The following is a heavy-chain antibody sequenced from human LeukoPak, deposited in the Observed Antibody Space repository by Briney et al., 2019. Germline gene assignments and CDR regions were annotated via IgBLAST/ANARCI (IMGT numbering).Heavy chain of an antibody. D-gene: IGHD2-2*03. CDR2: IYTSGST. Sequence: PSETLSLTCTVSGGSISSYYWSWIRQPAGKGLEWIGRIYTSGSTNYNPSLKSRVTMSVDTSKNQFSLKLSSVTAADTAVYYCARDVHAWGLDIASYMDVWGKGTTVTVSS. CDR1: GGSISSYY. J-gene: IGHJ6*03. V-gene: IGHV4-4*07. CDR3: ARDVHAWGLDIASYMDV.